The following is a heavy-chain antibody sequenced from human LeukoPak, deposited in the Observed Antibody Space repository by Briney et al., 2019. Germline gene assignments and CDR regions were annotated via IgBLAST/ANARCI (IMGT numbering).Heavy chain of an antibody. J-gene: IGHJ5*02. V-gene: IGHV1-8*01. CDR3: ARGRSNLRSNWFDP. CDR1: GYTFTSYD. Sequence: ASVKVSCKASGYTFTSYDINWVRQATGQGLEWMGWMNPNSGNTGYAQKFQGRVTMTRNTSISTAYMELSSLGSEDTAVYYCARGRSNLRSNWFDPWGQGTLVTVSS. CDR2: MNPNSGNT.